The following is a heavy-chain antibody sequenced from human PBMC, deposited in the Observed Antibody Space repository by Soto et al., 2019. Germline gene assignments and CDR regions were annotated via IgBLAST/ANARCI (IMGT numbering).Heavy chain of an antibody. CDR2: IIPVFGTP. CDR3: ARGGALSTSWYWGDGLDS. CDR1: GYSFSSHA. V-gene: IGHV1-69*06. D-gene: IGHD6-13*01. Sequence: QVQLEQSGSEVKKSGSSVKASCKASGYSFSSHAITWVRQAPGQGLEWMGGIIPVFGTPSYAQKFQGRVTISADKSTNTSSLELRSLRSEDTAVYYCARGGALSTSWYWGDGLDSWGQGTQVTVSS. J-gene: IGHJ4*02.